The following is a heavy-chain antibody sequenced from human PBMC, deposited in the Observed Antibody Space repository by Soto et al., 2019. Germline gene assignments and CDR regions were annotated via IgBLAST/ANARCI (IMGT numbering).Heavy chain of an antibody. CDR1: GDSVSKYY. CDR2: IYTTRSP. D-gene: IGHD4-17*01. V-gene: IGHV4-4*07. Sequence: SETLSLTCTVSGDSVSKYYWNWIRQPAGKGLEWIGRIYTTRSPNYNPSLKSRVTMSVDTSKNQFSLKLNLTSVTAADTAVYYCARSPAYGDYANLDTWGQGTLVTVSS. CDR3: ARSPAYGDYANLDT. J-gene: IGHJ5*02.